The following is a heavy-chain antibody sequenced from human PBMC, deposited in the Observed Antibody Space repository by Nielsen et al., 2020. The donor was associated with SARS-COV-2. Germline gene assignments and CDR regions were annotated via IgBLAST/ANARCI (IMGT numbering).Heavy chain of an antibody. CDR1: GGSISSSSYY. J-gene: IGHJ4*02. CDR2: IYYSGST. D-gene: IGHD6-13*01. Sequence: SETLSLTCTVSGGSISSSSYYWGWIRQHPGKGLEWIGYIYYSGSTYYNPSLKSRVTISVDTSKNQFSLKLSSVTAADTAVYYCARDRSADGRFDYWGQGTLVTVSS. CDR3: ARDRSADGRFDY. V-gene: IGHV4-31*03.